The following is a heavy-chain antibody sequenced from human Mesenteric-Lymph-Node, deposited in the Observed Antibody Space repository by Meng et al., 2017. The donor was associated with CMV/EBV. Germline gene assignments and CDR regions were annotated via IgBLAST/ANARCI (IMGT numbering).Heavy chain of an antibody. V-gene: IGHV4-39*07. J-gene: IGHJ6*02. CDR3: ARVQARGNGIDV. D-gene: IGHD1-1*01. CDR1: GGSISSTSYY. CDR2: IYYSGST. Sequence: SETLSLTCTVFGGSISSTSYYWGWIRPPPGKGLEWIGCIYYSGSTYYNPSLKSRVTISVDKSKNQFSLKFNSVTAADTDVYYCARVQARGNGIDVWGQGTTVTVSS.